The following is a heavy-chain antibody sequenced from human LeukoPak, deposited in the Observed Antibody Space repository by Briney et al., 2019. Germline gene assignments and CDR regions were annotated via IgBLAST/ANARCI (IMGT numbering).Heavy chain of an antibody. CDR3: ARSGYSYGYTGEKFYYYYMDV. Sequence: SETLSLTCAVYGGSFSTYYWSWIRQPPGKGLEWIGEINHSGSTNYNPSLKSRVTISIDTSKNQFSLKLNSVTAADTAVYFCARSGYSYGYTGEKFYYYYMDVWGKGTTVTVSS. J-gene: IGHJ6*03. CDR1: GGSFSTYY. V-gene: IGHV4-34*01. CDR2: INHSGST. D-gene: IGHD5-18*01.